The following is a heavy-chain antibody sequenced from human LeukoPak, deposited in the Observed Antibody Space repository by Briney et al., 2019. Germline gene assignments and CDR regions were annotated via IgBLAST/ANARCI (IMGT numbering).Heavy chain of an antibody. Sequence: PGGSLRLSCAASGFTISTYWMHWVRQAPGNGLVWVSHIYSDGSSATYGDSEKGRFTISRDNAKNTLYMQMSSLRAEDTAVYYCARGTATTAGIDYWGQGTLVAVSS. CDR1: GFTISTYW. CDR2: IYSDGSSA. V-gene: IGHV3-74*01. D-gene: IGHD6-13*01. CDR3: ARGTATTAGIDY. J-gene: IGHJ4*02.